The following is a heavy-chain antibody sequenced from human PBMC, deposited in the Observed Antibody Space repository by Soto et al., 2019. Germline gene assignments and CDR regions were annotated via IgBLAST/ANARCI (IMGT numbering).Heavy chain of an antibody. CDR3: ARDSSYDSSGYYPPPFGY. D-gene: IGHD3-22*01. CDR1: GFTFSDYY. CDR2: ISSSGSTI. Sequence: ESGGGLVKPGGSLRLSCAASGFTFSDYYMSWIRQAPGKGLEWVSYISSSGSTIYYADSVKGRFTISRDNAKNSLYLQMNSLRAEDTAVYYCARDSSYDSSGYYPPPFGYWGQGTLVTVSS. V-gene: IGHV3-11*01. J-gene: IGHJ4*02.